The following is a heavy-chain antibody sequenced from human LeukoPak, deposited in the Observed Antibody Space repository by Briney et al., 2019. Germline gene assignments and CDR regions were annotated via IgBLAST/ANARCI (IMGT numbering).Heavy chain of an antibody. CDR2: IYTSGST. CDR3: ARDSPMRSELRAYYYYYMDV. V-gene: IGHV4-61*02. CDR1: GGSISSGSYY. Sequence: SETLSLTCTVSGGSISSGSYYWSWIRQPAGKGLEWIGRIYTSGSTNYNPSLKSRVTISVDTFKNQFSLKLSSVTAADTAVYYCARDSPMRSELRAYYYYYMDVWGKGTTVTVSS. D-gene: IGHD1-14*01. J-gene: IGHJ6*03.